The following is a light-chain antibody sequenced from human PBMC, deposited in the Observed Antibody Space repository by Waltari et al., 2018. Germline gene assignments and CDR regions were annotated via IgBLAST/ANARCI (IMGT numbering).Light chain of an antibody. CDR3: QVWDSLIDHYV. CDR1: YIGSKT. J-gene: IGLJ1*01. CDR2: DET. Sequence: SYVLTQPTSVSVPPPQQATLASGGVYIGSKTVLWYQQKPGQAPVLVVYDETDRPSRIPERLSGSNSGNTATLTISRVEAGDEADYYCQVWDSLIDHYVFGTGTKVTVL. V-gene: IGLV3-21*02.